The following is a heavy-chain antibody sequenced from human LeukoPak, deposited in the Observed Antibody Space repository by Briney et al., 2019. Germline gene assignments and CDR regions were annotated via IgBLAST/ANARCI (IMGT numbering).Heavy chain of an antibody. CDR3: ARDPDERFGGRSFTTPALDY. CDR2: INPSGGST. V-gene: IGHV1-46*01. J-gene: IGHJ4*02. CDR1: GYTFTSYY. D-gene: IGHD3-16*01. Sequence: ASVKVSCKASGYTFTSYYMHWVRQAPGQGLEWMGIINPSGGSTSYAQKFQGRVTMTRDTSTSTVYMELGSLRSEDTAVYYCARDPDERFGGRSFTTPALDYWGQGTLVTVSS.